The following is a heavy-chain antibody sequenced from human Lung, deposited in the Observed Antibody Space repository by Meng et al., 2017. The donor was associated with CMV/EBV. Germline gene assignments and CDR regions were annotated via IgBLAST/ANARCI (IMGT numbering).Heavy chain of an antibody. Sequence: SETLSLXCTVSGGPISSSDYYWGWIRQPPGKGLEWIGTIFYRGNTYYNPSLKSRVTISVDTSKNQFSLKLSSVTAADTAVYYWARHRDSSVHYFVWFDPWGQGNXVTVAS. CDR3: ARHRDSSVHYFVWFDP. J-gene: IGHJ5*02. CDR2: IFYRGNT. D-gene: IGHD3-22*01. CDR1: GGPISSSDYY. V-gene: IGHV4-39*01.